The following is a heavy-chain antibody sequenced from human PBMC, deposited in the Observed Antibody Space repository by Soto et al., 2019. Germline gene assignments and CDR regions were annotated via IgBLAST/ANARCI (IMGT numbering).Heavy chain of an antibody. J-gene: IGHJ4*02. CDR3: TKLWGYYFES. CDR1: GFSVNDNY. D-gene: IGHD3-22*01. CDR2: IFTRGTA. V-gene: IGHV3-53*01. Sequence: GGSLRLSCTASGFSVNDNYMAWVRQAPGKSPEWVAVIFTRGTAHYADSVTGRFTFSRDNSKRTLNLQLNNLRAEDTAVYYCTKLWGYYFESWGQGTLVTVSS.